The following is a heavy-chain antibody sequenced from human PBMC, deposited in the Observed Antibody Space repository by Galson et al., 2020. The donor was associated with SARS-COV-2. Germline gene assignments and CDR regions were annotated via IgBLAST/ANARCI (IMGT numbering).Heavy chain of an antibody. CDR1: GYTFTSYG. CDR2: ISAYNGNT. V-gene: IGHV1-18*01. J-gene: IGHJ4*02. D-gene: IGHD6-19*01. Sequence: ASVKVSCKASGYTFTSYGISWVRQAPGQGLEWMGWISAYNGNTNYAQKLQGRVTMTTDTSTSTAYMELRSLRSDDTAVYYCARESVAVAGTHIISRFDYWGQGTLVTVSS. CDR3: ARESVAVAGTHIISRFDY.